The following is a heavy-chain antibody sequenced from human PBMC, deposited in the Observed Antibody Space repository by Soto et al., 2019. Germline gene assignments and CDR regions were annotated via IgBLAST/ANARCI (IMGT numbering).Heavy chain of an antibody. Sequence: GASVKVSCKASGGTFSSYTISWVRQAPGQGLEWMGRIIPILGIANYAQKFQGRVTITADKSTSTAYMELSSLRSEDTAVYYCARGRGYYDSSGYYHDAFDIWGQGTMVTVSS. D-gene: IGHD3-22*01. CDR1: GGTFSSYT. CDR2: IIPILGIA. CDR3: ARGRGYYDSSGYYHDAFDI. V-gene: IGHV1-69*02. J-gene: IGHJ3*02.